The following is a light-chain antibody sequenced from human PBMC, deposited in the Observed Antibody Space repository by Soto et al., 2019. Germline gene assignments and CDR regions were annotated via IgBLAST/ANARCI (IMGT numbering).Light chain of an antibody. CDR3: QQANSYPLT. CDR2: TAS. Sequence: DIQLTQSPSFLSASVGDRVTITCRASQGSSSNVAWYQLKPGKAPNLLIYTASTLQSGVPSRFSGSGSGTEFTLTISSLQPEDSASYYCQQANSYPLTFGGGTKVEIK. V-gene: IGKV1-9*01. CDR1: QGSSSN. J-gene: IGKJ4*01.